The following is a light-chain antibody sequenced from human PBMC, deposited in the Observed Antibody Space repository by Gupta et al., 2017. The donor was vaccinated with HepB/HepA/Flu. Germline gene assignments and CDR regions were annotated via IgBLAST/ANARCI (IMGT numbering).Light chain of an antibody. CDR3: QQDDNIPHT. Sequence: DIVMTQSPDSLAVSLGERATINCKSSQSVLYSSNNKNYLTWYQQKPGQPPKLLIYWASTRESGVPDRFSGSGSGTDFTLTISSLQAEDVAVYYCQQDDNIPHTFGGGTKVEIK. CDR1: QSVLYSSNNKNY. CDR2: WAS. V-gene: IGKV4-1*01. J-gene: IGKJ4*01.